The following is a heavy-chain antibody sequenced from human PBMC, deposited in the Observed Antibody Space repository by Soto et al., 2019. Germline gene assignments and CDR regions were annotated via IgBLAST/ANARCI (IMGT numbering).Heavy chain of an antibody. CDR1: GGSFSGYY. V-gene: IGHV4-34*01. CDR2: INHSGST. Sequence: QVQLQQWGAGLLKPSETLSLTCAVYGGSFSGYYWSWIRQPPGKGLEWIGEINHSGSTNYNPSLKSRVTIEGDTSKGQFSLKLSSVTAADTAVYYCARGLVVVTYWFDPWGQGTLVTVSS. D-gene: IGHD3-22*01. CDR3: ARGLVVVTYWFDP. J-gene: IGHJ5*02.